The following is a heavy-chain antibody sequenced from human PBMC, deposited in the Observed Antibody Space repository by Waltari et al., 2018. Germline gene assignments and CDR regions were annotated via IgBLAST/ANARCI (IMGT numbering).Heavy chain of an antibody. CDR3: ASQGYYYDSSGYYFFDY. D-gene: IGHD3-22*01. Sequence: QVQLQESGPGRVKPSETLSLACSVSGGSISSYYCTWIWQRPGKGLEWIGCNYYSRSTNYTPSLKSPVTIAGDASKNQSSLKLSSVTAADTAVYYCASQGYYYDSSGYYFFDYWGQGTLVTVSS. CDR1: GGSISSYY. V-gene: IGHV4-59*13. CDR2: NYYSRST. J-gene: IGHJ4*02.